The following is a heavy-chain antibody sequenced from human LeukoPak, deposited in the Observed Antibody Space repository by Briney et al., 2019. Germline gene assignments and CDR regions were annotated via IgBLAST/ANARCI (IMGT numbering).Heavy chain of an antibody. Sequence: SETLSLTCTVSGGSISSYYWSWIRQPPGKGLEWIGYIYYSGSTNYNPSLKSRVTISVDTSKNQFSLNLISVTAADTAVYYCARHRGFQGSNWFDPWGQGTLVTVSS. D-gene: IGHD5-12*01. V-gene: IGHV4-59*01. CDR2: IYYSGST. CDR3: ARHRGFQGSNWFDP. J-gene: IGHJ5*02. CDR1: GGSISSYY.